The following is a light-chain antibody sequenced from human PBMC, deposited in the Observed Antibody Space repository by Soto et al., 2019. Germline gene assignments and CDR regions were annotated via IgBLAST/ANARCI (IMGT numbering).Light chain of an antibody. CDR1: TSDFGSNNY. Sequence: QSVLTQPPSASRSPGQSVTISCTGTTSDFGSNNYVSWYQQHPGKATKLMIYEVNKRPSGVPDRFSGSKSGNTASLTVSGLQADDEADYYCSSYAGSNIYYVFGTGTKVTVL. J-gene: IGLJ1*01. CDR3: SSYAGSNIYYV. CDR2: EVN. V-gene: IGLV2-8*02.